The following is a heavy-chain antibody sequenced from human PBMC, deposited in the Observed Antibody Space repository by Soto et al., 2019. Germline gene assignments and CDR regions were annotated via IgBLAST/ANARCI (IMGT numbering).Heavy chain of an antibody. CDR1: GFTFSSYA. Sequence: GGSLRLSCGASGFTFSSYAMSWVRQAPGKGLEWVSVISGSGGSTYYADPVKGRFTISRDNSKNTLYLQMHSLRAEDTAVYYCAKTNRDTALVYFDYWGQGALVTVSS. V-gene: IGHV3-23*01. J-gene: IGHJ4*02. CDR2: ISGSGGST. D-gene: IGHD5-18*01. CDR3: AKTNRDTALVYFDY.